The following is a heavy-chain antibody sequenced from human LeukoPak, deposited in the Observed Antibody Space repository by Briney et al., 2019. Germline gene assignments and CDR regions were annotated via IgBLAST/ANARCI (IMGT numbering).Heavy chain of an antibody. Sequence: GGSLRLSCAASGFTVSSNYMSWVRQAPGKGLEWVSVIYSGGSTYYADSVKGRFTISRDNSKNTLYLQMNSLRAEDTAVYYCAREAISVVVVAATTYYYYYMDVWGKGTTVTISS. D-gene: IGHD2-15*01. V-gene: IGHV3-66*01. CDR3: AREAISVVVVAATTYYYYYMDV. CDR2: IYSGGST. J-gene: IGHJ6*03. CDR1: GFTVSSNY.